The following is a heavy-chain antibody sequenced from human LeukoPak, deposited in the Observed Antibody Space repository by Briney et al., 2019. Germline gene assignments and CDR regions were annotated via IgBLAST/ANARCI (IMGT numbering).Heavy chain of an antibody. CDR1: GFSFSDYW. CDR2: IKTDGSIT. Sequence: GGSLRLSCAASGFSFSDYWMLWVRQAPGKGLVWVSNIKTDGSITKYADSVKGRFTISRDNAKNTLYLQMNSLRAEDKAVYYCGRDNCHKVDVWGKENGHRVSS. CDR3: GRDNCHKVDV. D-gene: IGHD2-21*01. V-gene: IGHV3-74*03. J-gene: IGHJ6*04.